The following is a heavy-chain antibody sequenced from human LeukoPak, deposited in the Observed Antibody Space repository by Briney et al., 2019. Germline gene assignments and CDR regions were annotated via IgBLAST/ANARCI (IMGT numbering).Heavy chain of an antibody. Sequence: PGGSLRLSCAASGFTFSSCSMNWVRQAPGKGLEWVSSISSSSSYIYYADSVKGRFTISRDNAKNSLYLQMNSLRAEDTAVYYCARRKTRYYYDSSGYQTGAFDYWGQGTLVTVSS. CDR2: ISSSSSYI. D-gene: IGHD3-22*01. J-gene: IGHJ4*02. V-gene: IGHV3-21*01. CDR3: ARRKTRYYYDSSGYQTGAFDY. CDR1: GFTFSSCS.